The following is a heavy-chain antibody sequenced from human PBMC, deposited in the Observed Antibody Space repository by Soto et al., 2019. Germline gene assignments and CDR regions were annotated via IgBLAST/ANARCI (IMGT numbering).Heavy chain of an antibody. V-gene: IGHV3-33*08. CDR1: GFTFSSYS. Sequence: GGSLRLSCAASGFTFSSYSMNWVRQAPGQGLEWVAVIWSDGNKKYYADSVKGRFTISRDNSKNTVYLQMISLRVEDTAVFFFARDHLAVAGGRDALDIWGQGTMVTVSS. CDR2: IWSDGNKK. D-gene: IGHD6-19*01. CDR3: ARDHLAVAGGRDALDI. J-gene: IGHJ3*02.